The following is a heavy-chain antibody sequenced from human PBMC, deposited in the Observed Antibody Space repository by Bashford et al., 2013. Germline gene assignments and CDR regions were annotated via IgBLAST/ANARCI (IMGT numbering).Heavy chain of an antibody. D-gene: IGHD2-15*01. V-gene: IGHV1-46*01. Sequence: WVRQAPGQGLEWMGIINPSGGSTSYAQKFQGRVTMTRDTSTSTVYMELSSLRSEDTAVYYCAVCSAGTKAYYYYGMDVWGQGDHGHRLL. J-gene: IGHJ6*02. CDR3: AVCSAGTKAYYYYGMDV. CDR2: INPSGGST.